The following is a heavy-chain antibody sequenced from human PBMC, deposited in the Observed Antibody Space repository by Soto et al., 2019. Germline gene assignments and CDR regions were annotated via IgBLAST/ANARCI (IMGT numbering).Heavy chain of an antibody. CDR1: GFTLSNYD. J-gene: IGHJ4*02. Sequence: EVQLVESGGALVQPGGSLRLSCAASGFTLSNYDMHWVRQATGKGLEWVSAIGPAGDTYYPGSVKGRFTISRENAKNSLYLQMTSLRAGDTAVYYCARSRGADFDYWGQGTLVTVSS. V-gene: IGHV3-13*04. CDR3: ARSRGADFDY. D-gene: IGHD3-10*01. CDR2: IGPAGDT.